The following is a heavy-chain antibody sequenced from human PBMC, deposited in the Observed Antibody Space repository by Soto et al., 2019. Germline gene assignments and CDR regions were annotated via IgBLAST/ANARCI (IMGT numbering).Heavy chain of an antibody. CDR3: ARQRLEHYYYYGMDV. CDR1: GYSFTSYW. V-gene: IGHV5-51*01. D-gene: IGHD1-1*01. Sequence: PGESLKISRKGSGYSFTSYWIGWVRQMPGKGLEWMGIIYPGDSDTRYSPSLQGQVTISADKSISTAYLQWSSLKASDTAMYYCARQRLEHYYYYGMDVWGQGITVTVSS. CDR2: IYPGDSDT. J-gene: IGHJ6*02.